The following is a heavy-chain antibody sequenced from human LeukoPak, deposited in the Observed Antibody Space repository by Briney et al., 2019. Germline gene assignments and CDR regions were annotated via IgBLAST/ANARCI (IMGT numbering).Heavy chain of an antibody. CDR3: ATREEYYYDSSGYYDY. D-gene: IGHD3-22*01. Sequence: ASVKVSCKASGYTFTSYGISWVRQAPGQGLEWMGWISAYNGNTNYAQKLQGRVTMTTDTSTSTAYMELRSLRSDDTAVYYCATREEYYYDSSGYYDYRGQGTLVTVSS. CDR1: GYTFTSYG. CDR2: ISAYNGNT. V-gene: IGHV1-18*01. J-gene: IGHJ4*02.